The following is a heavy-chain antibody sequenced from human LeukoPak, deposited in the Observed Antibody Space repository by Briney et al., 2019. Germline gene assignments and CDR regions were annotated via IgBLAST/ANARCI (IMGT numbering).Heavy chain of an antibody. Sequence: PGGSLILSCAASGFTFNNYWMHWVRQAPGKGLVWVSRINSDGGSTIYADSVKGRFTISRDNAKNTLYLQMNSLRAEDTAVFYCARVGSGGALDIWGQGTMVTVS. CDR2: INSDGGST. D-gene: IGHD2-8*02. CDR1: GFTFNNYW. CDR3: ARVGSGGALDI. J-gene: IGHJ3*02. V-gene: IGHV3-74*01.